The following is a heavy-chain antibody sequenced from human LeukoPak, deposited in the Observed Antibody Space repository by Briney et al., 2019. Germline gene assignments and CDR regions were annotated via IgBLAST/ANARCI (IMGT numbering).Heavy chain of an antibody. Sequence: GVSLRLSCAASGFTFSSYEMNWVRQAPGKGLEWVSYISSSGSTIYYADSVKGRFTISRDNAKNSLYLQMNSLRAEDTAVYYCARDGPSGIAVAVNFDYWGQGTLVTVSS. V-gene: IGHV3-48*03. J-gene: IGHJ4*02. CDR1: GFTFSSYE. D-gene: IGHD6-19*01. CDR2: ISSSGSTI. CDR3: ARDGPSGIAVAVNFDY.